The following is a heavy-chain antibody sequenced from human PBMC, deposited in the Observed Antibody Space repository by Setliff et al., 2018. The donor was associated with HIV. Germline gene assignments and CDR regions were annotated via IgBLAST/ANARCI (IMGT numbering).Heavy chain of an antibody. D-gene: IGHD3-16*01. Sequence: NPSETLSLTCNVSDDSFSTNYWSWVRQPPGKGLEWIGYIYNSASTSYNPSLKSRVTISVDTSKNQFSLKLSSVTAADTAVYYCARAGGGGRWLHLSYWYFDLWGRGTLVTVSS. V-gene: IGHV4-59*01. J-gene: IGHJ2*01. CDR2: IYNSAST. CDR1: DDSFSTNY. CDR3: ARAGGGGRWLHLSYWYFDL.